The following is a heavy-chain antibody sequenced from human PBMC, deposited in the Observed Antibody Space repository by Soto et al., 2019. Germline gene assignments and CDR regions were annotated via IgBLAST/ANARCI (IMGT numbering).Heavy chain of an antibody. D-gene: IGHD3-3*01. CDR3: ARGSDFWSGYDAFDI. J-gene: IGHJ3*02. CDR2: ISSSSSYI. CDR1: GFTFSSYS. V-gene: IGHV3-21*01. Sequence: PGGSLRLSCAASGFTFSSYSMNWVRQAPGKGLEWVSSISSSSSYIYYADSVKGRFTISRDNAKNSLYLQMNSLRAEDTAVYYCARGSDFWSGYDAFDIWGQGTMVTVSS.